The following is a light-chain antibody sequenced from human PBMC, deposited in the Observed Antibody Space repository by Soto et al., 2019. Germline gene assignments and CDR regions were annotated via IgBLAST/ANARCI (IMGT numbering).Light chain of an antibody. J-gene: IGKJ2*01. V-gene: IGKV1-5*01. Sequence: DIQMTQIPSPLSASVGDRVIITCRANQSISTWLAWHQQEPGKAPKVLIDGASTLKSGVPSRFSGSGSGTEFTLTISSLQPDDFATYYCQQYNSYPYTFGEGTKLEI. CDR2: GAS. CDR3: QQYNSYPYT. CDR1: QSISTW.